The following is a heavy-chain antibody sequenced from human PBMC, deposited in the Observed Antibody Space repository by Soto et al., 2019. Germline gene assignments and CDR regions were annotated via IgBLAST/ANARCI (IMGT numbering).Heavy chain of an antibody. D-gene: IGHD6-6*01. V-gene: IGHV1-2*02. J-gene: IGHJ4*01. CDR1: GYTFTGYY. CDR3: ARAVYSSSNYFDY. Sequence: ASVKVSCKASGYTFTGYYMHWVRQAPGQGLEWMGWINPNSGGTNYAQKFQGRVTMTRDTSISTAYMELSRLRSDDTAVYYCARAVYSSSNYFDYWGQGTLVTSPQ. CDR2: INPNSGGT.